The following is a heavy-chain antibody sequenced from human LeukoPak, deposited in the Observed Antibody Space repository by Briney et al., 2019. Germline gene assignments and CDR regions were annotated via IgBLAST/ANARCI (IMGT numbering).Heavy chain of an antibody. J-gene: IGHJ4*02. CDR3: ARGYCSSTSCPGDY. D-gene: IGHD2-2*01. V-gene: IGHV3-23*01. Sequence: GGSLRLSCAASGFTFSSYAMSWVRQAPGKGLEWVSAISGSGGSTYYADSVKGRFTISRDNSKNTLYLQMNSLRAEDTAVYYCARGYCSSTSCPGDYWGQGTLVTVSS. CDR2: ISGSGGST. CDR1: GFTFSSYA.